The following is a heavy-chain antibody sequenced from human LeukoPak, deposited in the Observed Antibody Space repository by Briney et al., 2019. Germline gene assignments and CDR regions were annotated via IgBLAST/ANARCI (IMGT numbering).Heavy chain of an antibody. V-gene: IGHV3-33*06. CDR3: AKDLTMIVSGVFDI. D-gene: IGHD3-22*01. J-gene: IGHJ3*02. Sequence: PGRSLRLSCAASGFTFSSYGMHWVRQAPGKGLEWAAVIWYDGSNKYYADSVKGRFTISRDNSKNTLYLQMNSLRAEDTAVYYCAKDLTMIVSGVFDIWGQGTMVTVSS. CDR1: GFTFSSYG. CDR2: IWYDGSNK.